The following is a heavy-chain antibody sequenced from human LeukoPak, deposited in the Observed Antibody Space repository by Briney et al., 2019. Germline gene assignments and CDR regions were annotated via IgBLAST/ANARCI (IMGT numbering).Heavy chain of an antibody. V-gene: IGHV4-38-2*01. Sequence: SETLSLTCAVSGYSISSGYYWGWIRQPPGKGLEWIGSIYHSGSTYYNPSLKSRVTISVDTSKNQFSLKLSSVTAADTAVYYCARHHTDQIVAYPGDYYMDLWGKGTTVTVSS. CDR3: ARHHTDQIVAYPGDYYMDL. D-gene: IGHD2-15*01. J-gene: IGHJ6*03. CDR1: GYSISSGYY. CDR2: IYHSGST.